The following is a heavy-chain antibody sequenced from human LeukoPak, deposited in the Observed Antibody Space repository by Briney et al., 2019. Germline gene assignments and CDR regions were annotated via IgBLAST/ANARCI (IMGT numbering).Heavy chain of an antibody. CDR3: AKDGSAWSKDY. V-gene: IGHV3-23*01. CDR1: GFTFSSHD. Sequence: GGSLRLSCAASGFTFSSHDMTWVRQAPGKGLEWVSAIIGRGYKTFYADSVKGRFTISRDNSKNILYLQLNSLRVEDSALYYCAKDGSAWSKDYWGQGTLVTVSS. CDR2: IIGRGYKT. J-gene: IGHJ4*02. D-gene: IGHD6-19*01.